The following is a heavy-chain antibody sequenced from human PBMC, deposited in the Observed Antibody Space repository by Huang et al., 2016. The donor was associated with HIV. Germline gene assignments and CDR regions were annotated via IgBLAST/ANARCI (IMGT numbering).Heavy chain of an antibody. CDR2: ISYDGSNK. J-gene: IGHJ4*02. CDR3: AKDFGYSSGWPYFFDY. Sequence: QVQLVESGGGVVQPGRSLRLSCAASEFTFSTYGMHWVRQAPGKGLQLVAVISYDGSNKYYADSVKGRFTVSRDNSKNTLDLQMNSLRAEDTAVYYCAKDFGYSSGWPYFFDYWGQGTLVTVSS. CDR1: EFTFSTYG. V-gene: IGHV3-30*18. D-gene: IGHD6-19*01.